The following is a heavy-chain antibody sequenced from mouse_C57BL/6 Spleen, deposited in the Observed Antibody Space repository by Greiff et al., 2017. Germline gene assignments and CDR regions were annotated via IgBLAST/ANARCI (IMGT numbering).Heavy chain of an antibody. CDR2: IYPGSGST. V-gene: IGHV1-55*01. Sequence: VQLQQPGAELVKPGASVKMSCKASGYTFTSYWLTWVKQRPGQGLEWIGDIYPGSGSTNYNENFKSKATLTVDTSTSTAYMQLSSLTSEDSAVYYCARITAVAWDYWGQGTTLTVSS. CDR1: GYTFTSYW. CDR3: ARITAVAWDY. J-gene: IGHJ2*01. D-gene: IGHD1-1*01.